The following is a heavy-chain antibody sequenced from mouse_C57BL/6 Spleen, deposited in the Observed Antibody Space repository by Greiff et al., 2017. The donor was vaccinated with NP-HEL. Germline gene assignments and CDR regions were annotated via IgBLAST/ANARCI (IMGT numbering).Heavy chain of an antibody. CDR3: ARGDYDYDGGYYFDY. Sequence: VQLQQPGAELVKPGASVKMSCKASGYTFPSYWITWVKQRPGQGLEWIGDIYPGSGSTNYNEKFKSKATLTVDTSSSTAYMQLSSLTSEDSAVYYCARGDYDYDGGYYFDYWGQGTTLTVSS. D-gene: IGHD2-4*01. V-gene: IGHV1-55*01. CDR1: GYTFPSYW. CDR2: IYPGSGST. J-gene: IGHJ2*01.